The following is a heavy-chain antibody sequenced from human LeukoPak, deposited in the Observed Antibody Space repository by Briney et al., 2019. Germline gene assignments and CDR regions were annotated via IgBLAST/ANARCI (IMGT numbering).Heavy chain of an antibody. J-gene: IGHJ4*02. Sequence: PGGSLRLSCAASGFIFSDYYMSWIRQAPGKGLEWVSYISRSGSTIHYADSVKGRFTISRDNAKNSLYLQMNSLRAEDTAVYYCARDLRYYDSSGYYDLDYWGQGTLVTVSS. CDR2: ISRSGSTI. V-gene: IGHV3-11*04. D-gene: IGHD3-22*01. CDR3: ARDLRYYDSSGYYDLDY. CDR1: GFIFSDYY.